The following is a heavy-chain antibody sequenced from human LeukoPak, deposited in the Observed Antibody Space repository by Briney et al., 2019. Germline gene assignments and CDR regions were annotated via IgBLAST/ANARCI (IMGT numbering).Heavy chain of an antibody. CDR3: ARGRGGGATSRDDY. CDR1: GYTFTSYD. V-gene: IGHV1-8*03. D-gene: IGHD1-26*01. J-gene: IGHJ4*02. CDR2: MNPNSGNT. Sequence: ASVKVSCKASGYTFTSYDINWVRQATGQGLEWMGWMNPNSGNTGYAQKFQGRVTITRNTSISTAYMELSSLRSEDTAVHYCARGRGGGATSRDDYWGQGTLVTVSS.